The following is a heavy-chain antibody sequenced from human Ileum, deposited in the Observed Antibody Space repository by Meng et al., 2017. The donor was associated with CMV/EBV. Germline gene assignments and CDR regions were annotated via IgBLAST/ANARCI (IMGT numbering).Heavy chain of an antibody. D-gene: IGHD2-2*01. CDR1: GFTFSSNW. Sequence: GESLKISCAASGFTFSSNWMHWVRQVPGKGLVWVSRIVNDGSDTKYADSVKGRFTISRDNAKNTLYLQMNSLRAEDTGVYYCVRGGCTSTSCLDYWGQGTRVTGYS. J-gene: IGHJ4*02. V-gene: IGHV3-74*03. CDR2: IVNDGSDT. CDR3: VRGGCTSTSCLDY.